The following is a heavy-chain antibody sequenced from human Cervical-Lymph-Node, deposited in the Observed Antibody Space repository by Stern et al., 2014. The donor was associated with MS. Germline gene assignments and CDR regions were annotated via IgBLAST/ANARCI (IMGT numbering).Heavy chain of an antibody. D-gene: IGHD4-17*01. V-gene: IGHV1-18*01. CDR1: GYTFTSYG. Sequence: VHLVESGAEVKKPGASMKVSCKASGYTFTSYGITWVRQAPGQGLEWMGWISAYNGATNYAQKLQGRVTMTTDTSTSSAYMELRSLTSDDTAMYYCARATDYGTNWGQGTLVTVSS. CDR3: ARATDYGTN. CDR2: ISAYNGAT. J-gene: IGHJ4*02.